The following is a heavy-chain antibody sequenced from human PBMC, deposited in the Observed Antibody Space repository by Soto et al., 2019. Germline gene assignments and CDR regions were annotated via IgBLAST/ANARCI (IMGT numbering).Heavy chain of an antibody. CDR1: GGSISSYY. Sequence: SETLSLTSTVSGGSISSYYWSWIRQPPGKGLEWIGYIYYSGSTNYNPSLKSRVTISVDTSKNQFSLKLSSVTAADTAVYYCARQMTTVTDFDYWGQETLVTVSS. CDR2: IYYSGST. CDR3: ARQMTTVTDFDY. D-gene: IGHD4-17*01. V-gene: IGHV4-59*08. J-gene: IGHJ4*02.